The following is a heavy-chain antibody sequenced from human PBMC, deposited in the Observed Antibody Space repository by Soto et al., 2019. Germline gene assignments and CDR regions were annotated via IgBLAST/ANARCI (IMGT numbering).Heavy chain of an antibody. V-gene: IGHV1-18*01. CDR3: SRGTSIPASGDY. D-gene: IGHD6-6*01. CDR2: VSAYNAER. J-gene: IGHJ4*01. CDR1: GYTFTNYG. Sequence: QVQLVQSGAEVKKPGASVKVSCKASGYTFTNYGINWVRQAPGQGLEWLGWVSAYNAERRYAQRVQARVVMTTVTSPTTAYMELRSLRSDDTAVYYCSRGTSIPASGDYWGQGTLVTVSS.